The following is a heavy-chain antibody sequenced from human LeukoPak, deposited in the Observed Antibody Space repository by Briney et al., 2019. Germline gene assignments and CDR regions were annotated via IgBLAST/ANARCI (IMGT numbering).Heavy chain of an antibody. CDR2: ISSSSSYI. V-gene: IGHV3-21*01. CDR3: ARDHIVVVPAAMPGEKSSPVSELDY. D-gene: IGHD2-2*01. J-gene: IGHJ4*02. CDR1: GFTFSSYS. Sequence: GGSLRLSCAASGFTFSSYSMNWVRQAPGKGLEWVSSISSSSSYIYYADSVKGRFTISRDNAKNSLYLQMNSLRAEDTAVYYCARDHIVVVPAAMPGEKSSPVSELDYWGQGTLVTVSS.